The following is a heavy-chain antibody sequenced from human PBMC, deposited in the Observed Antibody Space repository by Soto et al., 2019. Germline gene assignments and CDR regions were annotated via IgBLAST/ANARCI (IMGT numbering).Heavy chain of an antibody. CDR1: GFTFSSYG. Sequence: QVQLVESGGGVVQPGRSLRLSCAASGFTFSSYGMHWVRQAPGKGLEWVAVISYDGSNKYYADSVKGRFTISRDNSKNALYLQMNSLRAEDTAVYYCARARVVVVTPGPFQHWGQGTLVTVSS. J-gene: IGHJ1*01. CDR2: ISYDGSNK. D-gene: IGHD3-22*01. V-gene: IGHV3-30*03. CDR3: ARARVVVVTPGPFQH.